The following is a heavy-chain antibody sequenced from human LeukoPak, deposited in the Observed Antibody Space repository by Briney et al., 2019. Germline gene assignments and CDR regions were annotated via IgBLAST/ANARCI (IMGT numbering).Heavy chain of an antibody. J-gene: IGHJ4*02. CDR3: ARAYCSSTSCNSTPDY. CDR1: GFTFSSYA. CDR2: ISYDGSNK. D-gene: IGHD2-2*01. Sequence: GGSLRLSCAASGFTFSSYAMHWVRQAPGKGLEWVAVISYDGSNKYYADPVKGRFTISRDNSKNTLYLQMNSLRAEDTAVYYCARAYCSSTSCNSTPDYWGQGTLVTVSS. V-gene: IGHV3-30*19.